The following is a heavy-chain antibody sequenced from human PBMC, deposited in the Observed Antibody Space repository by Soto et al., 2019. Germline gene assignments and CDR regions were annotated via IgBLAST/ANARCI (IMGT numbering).Heavy chain of an antibody. J-gene: IGHJ6*03. V-gene: IGHV1-46*03. CDR2: INPGGGAT. Sequence: ASVKVSCKASGYIFTNFYIYWVRQAPGQGLEYIGVINPGGGATDYAQKFQGRVTMTRDTSTSTVYMELSSLRSEDTAVYYCARDLRGCSGGSCYEEKYYMDVWGKGTTVTVSS. CDR3: ARDLRGCSGGSCYEEKYYMDV. D-gene: IGHD2-15*01. CDR1: GYIFTNFY.